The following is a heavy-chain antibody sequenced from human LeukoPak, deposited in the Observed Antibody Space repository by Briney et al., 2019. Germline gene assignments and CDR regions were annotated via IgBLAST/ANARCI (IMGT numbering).Heavy chain of an antibody. CDR3: AKDLGYSSNN. CDR2: IRGDSTET. CDR1: GFTFSSYS. J-gene: IGHJ4*02. D-gene: IGHD6-13*01. Sequence: PGGSLRLSCAGSGFTFSSYSMMWVRQAPGKGLEWVSSIRGDSTETRHAGSLMGRFTISRDNAKNSLYLQMNSLRAEDTALNYCAKDLGYSSNNWGQGTLVTVSS. V-gene: IGHV3-21*04.